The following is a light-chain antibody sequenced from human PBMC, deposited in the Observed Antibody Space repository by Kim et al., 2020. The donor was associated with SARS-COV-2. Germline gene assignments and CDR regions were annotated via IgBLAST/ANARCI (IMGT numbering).Light chain of an antibody. V-gene: IGLV3-21*04. CDR3: QVWDSSSDHWV. J-gene: IGLJ3*02. CDR2: YDS. CDR1: NMGSKS. Sequence: APGKTARITCGGNNMGSKSVHWYQQKPGHAPVLVIYYDSDRPSGIPERFSGSNSGNTATLTISRVEAGDEADYYCQVWDSSSDHWVFGGGTQLTVL.